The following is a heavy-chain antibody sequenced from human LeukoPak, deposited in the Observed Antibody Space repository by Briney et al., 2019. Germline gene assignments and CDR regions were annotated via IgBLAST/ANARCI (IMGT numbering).Heavy chain of an antibody. J-gene: IGHJ4*02. CDR1: GFTVSSNY. V-gene: IGHV3-66*01. CDR3: ARVTGYYGLDY. Sequence: GGSLRLSCAASGFTVSSNYMSWVRQAPGKGLEWVSIIYSGGSTYYADSVKGRFTISRDNSKNTLYLQMNSLRAEDTAVYYCARVTGYYGLDYWGQGTLVIVSS. D-gene: IGHD3-9*01. CDR2: IYSGGST.